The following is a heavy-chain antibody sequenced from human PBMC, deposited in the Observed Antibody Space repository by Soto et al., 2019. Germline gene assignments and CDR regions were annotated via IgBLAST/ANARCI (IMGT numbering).Heavy chain of an antibody. Sequence: QLQLQESGSGLVKPSQTLSLTCAVSGGSISRGGYSWSWIRHPPEKGLVWIGYIYHSGSTYYNPSLKSRVSLSVDRSTNQFSLKLSSVTAADTAVYYCARGGVVVPAAPDFYYYYGMDVWGQGTTVTVSS. V-gene: IGHV4-30-2*01. D-gene: IGHD2-2*01. CDR2: IYHSGST. CDR1: GGSISRGGYS. CDR3: ARGGVVVPAAPDFYYYYGMDV. J-gene: IGHJ6*02.